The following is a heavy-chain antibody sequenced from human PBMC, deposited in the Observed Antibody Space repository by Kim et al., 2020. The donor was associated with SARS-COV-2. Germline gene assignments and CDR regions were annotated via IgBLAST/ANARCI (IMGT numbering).Heavy chain of an antibody. J-gene: IGHJ6*02. Sequence: GGSLRLSCAASGFTFSSYAMHWVRQAPGKGLEWVAVISYDGSNKYYADSVKGRFTISRDNSKNTLYLQMNSLRAEDTAVYYCASPITIFAYGMDVWGQGTTVTVSS. V-gene: IGHV3-30-3*01. D-gene: IGHD3-3*01. CDR1: GFTFSSYA. CDR2: ISYDGSNK. CDR3: ASPITIFAYGMDV.